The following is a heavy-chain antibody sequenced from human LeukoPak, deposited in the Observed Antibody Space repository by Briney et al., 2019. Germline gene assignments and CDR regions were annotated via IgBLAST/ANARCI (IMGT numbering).Heavy chain of an antibody. CDR3: ARDPSGYFNY. J-gene: IGHJ4*02. V-gene: IGHV4-61*01. Sequence: SETLSLTCTVSGGSVSSGSYYWSWIRQPPGNGLEWIGYIYNSGSTNYRPSLKGRVTISVDTSKNQFSLKLSSVTAADTAVYYCARDPSGYFNYWGQGTLVTVSS. CDR1: GGSVSSGSYY. D-gene: IGHD3-22*01. CDR2: IYNSGST.